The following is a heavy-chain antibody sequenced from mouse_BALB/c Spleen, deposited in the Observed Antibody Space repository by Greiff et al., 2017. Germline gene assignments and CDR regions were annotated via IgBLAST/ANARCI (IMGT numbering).Heavy chain of an antibody. V-gene: IGHV5-6-3*01. J-gene: IGHJ3*01. Sequence: EVQLVESGGGLVQPGGSLKLSCAASGFTFSSYGMSWVRQTPDKRLELVATINSNGGSTYYPDSVKGRFTISRDNAKNTLYLQMSSLKSEDTAMYYCARAYGNYWFAYWGQGTLVTVSA. CDR2: INSNGGST. CDR1: GFTFSSYG. D-gene: IGHD2-10*02. CDR3: ARAYGNYWFAY.